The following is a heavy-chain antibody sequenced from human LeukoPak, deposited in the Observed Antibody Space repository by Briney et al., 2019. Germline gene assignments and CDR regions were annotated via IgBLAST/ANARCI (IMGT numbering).Heavy chain of an antibody. CDR3: ARYRAFDI. V-gene: IGHV4-59*01. Sequence: SETLSLTCTVSGGSISSYYWSWIRQPPGKGLEWIGYIYSTGGTSGSPNYNPSLKSRVTISVDTSKNQFSLKLSSVTAADTAVYYCARYRAFDIWGQGTMVTVSS. J-gene: IGHJ3*02. CDR1: GGSISSYY. CDR2: IYSTGGTSGSP.